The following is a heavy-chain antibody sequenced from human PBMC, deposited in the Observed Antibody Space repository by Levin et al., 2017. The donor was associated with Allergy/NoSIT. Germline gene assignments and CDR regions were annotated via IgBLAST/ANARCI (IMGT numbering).Heavy chain of an antibody. CDR2: ISAYNDDT. V-gene: IGHV1-18*01. CDR3: ARDDSSGYNPDY. CDR1: GYSFNIYG. D-gene: IGHD3-22*01. J-gene: IGHJ4*02. Sequence: ASVKVSCKASGYSFNIYGLSWVRQAPGQGLEWMGLISAYNDDTNYAQRFQGRVTMTKDTSTSTAYMELRSLRSDDTAVYYCARDDSSGYNPDYWGQGTLVTVSS.